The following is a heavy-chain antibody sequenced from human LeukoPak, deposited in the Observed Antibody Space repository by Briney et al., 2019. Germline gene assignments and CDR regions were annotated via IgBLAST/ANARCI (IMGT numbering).Heavy chain of an antibody. CDR2: IYYSGST. J-gene: IGHJ6*02. CDR1: GGLISTYY. D-gene: IGHD6-13*01. V-gene: IGHV4-59*01. Sequence: PSETLSLTCTVSGGLISTYYWSWIRQPPGKGLEWIGYIYYSGSTNYNPSLKSRVTISVDTSKNQFSLKLTSVTAADTAEYYCAIAPPSAAGYYYGLDVCGQGTTVTVSS. CDR3: AIAPPSAAGYYYGLDV.